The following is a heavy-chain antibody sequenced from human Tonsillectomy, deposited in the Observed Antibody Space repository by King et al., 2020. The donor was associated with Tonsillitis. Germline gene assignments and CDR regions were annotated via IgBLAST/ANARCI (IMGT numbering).Heavy chain of an antibody. Sequence: EQLVQSGAEVKKPGASVKVSCKASGYIFTDDYMHWVRQAPGQGLEWMGWINPNSGGTNYAQKFQGRVTMTRDTSISTAYMELSRLRSDDTAVFYCATYNVEVAGFDYWGQGTLVTVSS. J-gene: IGHJ4*02. CDR1: GYIFTDDY. CDR3: ATYNVEVAGFDY. V-gene: IGHV1-2*02. CDR2: INPNSGGT. D-gene: IGHD6-19*01.